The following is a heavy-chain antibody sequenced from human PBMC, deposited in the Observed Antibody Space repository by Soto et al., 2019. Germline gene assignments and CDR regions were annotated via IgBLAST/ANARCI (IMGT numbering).Heavy chain of an antibody. Sequence: SVKVSCKASGGTFSSYAISWVRQAPGQGLEWMGGIIPIFGTANYAQKFQGRVTITADESTSTAYMELSSLRSEDTAVYYCARAGVAVAGTYYFDYWGQGTLVTVSS. CDR1: GGTFSSYA. D-gene: IGHD6-19*01. CDR2: IIPIFGTA. V-gene: IGHV1-69*13. CDR3: ARAGVAVAGTYYFDY. J-gene: IGHJ4*02.